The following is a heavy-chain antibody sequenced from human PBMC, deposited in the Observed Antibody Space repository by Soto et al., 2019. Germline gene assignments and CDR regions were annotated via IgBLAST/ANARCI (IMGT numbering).Heavy chain of an antibody. D-gene: IGHD3-16*01. CDR1: GGSISSSNW. J-gene: IGHJ4*02. CDR3: ARVEERGGVLAQ. Sequence: SETLSLTCAVSGGSISSSNWWSWVRQPPGKGLEWIGEIYHSGNTNYNPSLKSRVTMSVDKSKNQFSLKLSSVTAADTAVYYCARVEERGGVLAQWGQGTLVTVSS. CDR2: IYHSGNT. V-gene: IGHV4-4*02.